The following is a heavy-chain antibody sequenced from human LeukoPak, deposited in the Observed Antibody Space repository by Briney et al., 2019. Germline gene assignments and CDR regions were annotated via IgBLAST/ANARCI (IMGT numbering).Heavy chain of an antibody. CDR1: RGTFSSYA. D-gene: IGHD4-23*01. V-gene: IGHV1-69*13. J-gene: IGHJ3*02. Sequence: ASVKVSCKASRGTFSSYAISWVRQAPGQGLEWMGGIIPIFGTANYAQKFQGRVTITADESTSTAYMELSSLRSEDTAVYYCARSRGVQLRSPRCGAFDIWGQGTMVTVSS. CDR3: ARSRGVQLRSPRCGAFDI. CDR2: IIPIFGTA.